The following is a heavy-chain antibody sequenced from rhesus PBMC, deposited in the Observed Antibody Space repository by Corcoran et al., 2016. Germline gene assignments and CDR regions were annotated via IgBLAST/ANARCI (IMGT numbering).Heavy chain of an antibody. Sequence: QLQLQESGPGLVKPSETLSVTCPVSGGSISSSSWSWIRPPPGKGVEWIGYIYGSGRSNNYNHSLKSRVTLSVDTSKNQLSLKLSAVTAADTAVYYCARELNTVTHFDYWGQGVLGTVSS. CDR2: IYGSGRSN. CDR1: GGSISSSS. V-gene: IGHV4-169*02. D-gene: IGHD4-23*01. CDR3: ARELNTVTHFDY. J-gene: IGHJ4*01.